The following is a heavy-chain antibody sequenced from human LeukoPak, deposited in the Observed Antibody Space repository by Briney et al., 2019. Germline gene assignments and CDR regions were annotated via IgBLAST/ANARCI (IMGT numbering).Heavy chain of an antibody. CDR1: GGSISGYY. CDR2: IYYTGST. CDR3: ASSPTYYYDSSGYYFDY. Sequence: PSETLSLTCTVSGGSISGYYWSWIRQPPGKGLEWIGYIYYTGSTIYNPSLKSRVTISVDTSKNHFSLKLSSVTAADTAVYYCASSPTYYYDSSGYYFDYWGQGTLVTVSS. D-gene: IGHD3-22*01. V-gene: IGHV4-59*01. J-gene: IGHJ4*02.